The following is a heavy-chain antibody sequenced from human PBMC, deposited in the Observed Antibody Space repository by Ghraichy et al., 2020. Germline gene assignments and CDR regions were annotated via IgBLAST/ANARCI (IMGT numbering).Heavy chain of an antibody. CDR2: ITASGATT. CDR3: AAKGSRGYYDY. J-gene: IGHJ4*02. CDR1: GFSFSIHD. D-gene: IGHD3-22*01. V-gene: IGHV3-64D*06. Sequence: GGSPRLSCSASGFSFSIHDMFWVRQAPGKGLECVSAITASGATTFYADSVKDRFTISRDNSKNTLYLQMSSLTTEDTAVYYCAAKGSRGYYDYWGQGTLVPVSS.